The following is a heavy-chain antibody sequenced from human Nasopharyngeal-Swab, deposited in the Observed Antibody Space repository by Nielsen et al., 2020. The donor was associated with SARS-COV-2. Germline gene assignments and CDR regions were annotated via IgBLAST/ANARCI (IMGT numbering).Heavy chain of an antibody. CDR1: GFTFGDYA. CDR2: IRSKAYGGTT. D-gene: IGHD3-22*01. V-gene: IGHV3-49*04. CDR3: TRDRVVIKGYYYYGMDV. J-gene: IGHJ6*02. Sequence: GESLKISCTASGFTFGDYAMSWVRQAPGKGLEWVGFIRSKAYGGTTEYAASVKGRFTISRDDSKSIAYLQMNSLKTEDTAVYYCTRDRVVIKGYYYYGMDVWGQGTTVTVSS.